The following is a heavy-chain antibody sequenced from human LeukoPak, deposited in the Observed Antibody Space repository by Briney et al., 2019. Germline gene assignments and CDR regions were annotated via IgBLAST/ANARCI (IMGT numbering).Heavy chain of an antibody. CDR3: AREYYHDSSGYHIL. D-gene: IGHD3-22*01. CDR2: IYYSGST. J-gene: IGHJ4*02. Sequence: SETLSLTCTVSGGSISSGDYSWSWIRQPPGKGLEWIGYIYYSGSTFYNPSLQSRVTISVDTSKNQFSLKLSSVTAADTAVYYCAREYYHDSSGYHILWGQGTLVTVSS. V-gene: IGHV4-30-4*07. CDR1: GGSISSGDYS.